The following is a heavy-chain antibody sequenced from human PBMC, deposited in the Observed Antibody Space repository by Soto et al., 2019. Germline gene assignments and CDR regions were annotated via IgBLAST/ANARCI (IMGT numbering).Heavy chain of an antibody. CDR3: ARERYGNNQYHFDY. CDR2: IGGSGSST. Sequence: GGSLRLSCAASGFTFSSYALSWVRQAPGKGLEWVSTIGGSGSSTYSADSVKGRFTISRDNSKNTLYLQMNNLRAEDTALYYCARERYGNNQYHFDYWGQGTLVTVSS. V-gene: IGHV3-23*01. CDR1: GFTFSSYA. J-gene: IGHJ4*02. D-gene: IGHD2-2*01.